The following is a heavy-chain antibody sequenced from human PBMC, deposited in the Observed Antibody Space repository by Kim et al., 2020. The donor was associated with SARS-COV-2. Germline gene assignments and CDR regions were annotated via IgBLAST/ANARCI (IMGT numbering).Heavy chain of an antibody. J-gene: IGHJ6*02. V-gene: IGHV4-39*07. CDR3: ASYMVRGVITYYGMDV. Sequence: SLKSRVTISVDTSKNQFSLELSSVTAADTAVYYCASYMVRGVITYYGMDVWGQGTTVTVS. D-gene: IGHD3-10*01.